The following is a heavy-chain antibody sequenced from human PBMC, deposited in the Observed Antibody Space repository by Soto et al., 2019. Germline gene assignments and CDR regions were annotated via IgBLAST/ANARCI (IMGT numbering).Heavy chain of an antibody. J-gene: IGHJ6*02. V-gene: IGHV1-69*13. CDR2: IIPIFGTA. D-gene: IGHD2-2*01. CDR3: AREDCSSTSCYAGEYYYYGMDV. CDR1: GGTFSSYA. Sequence: SVKGSCKASGGTFSSYAISWVRQAPGQGLEWMGGIIPIFGTANYAQKFQGRVTITADESTSTAYVELSSLRSEDTAVYYCAREDCSSTSCYAGEYYYYGMDVWGQGTTVTVSS.